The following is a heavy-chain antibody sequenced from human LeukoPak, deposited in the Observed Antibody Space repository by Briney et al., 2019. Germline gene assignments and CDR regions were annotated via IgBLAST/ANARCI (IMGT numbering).Heavy chain of an antibody. CDR3: ARATFVMTTVVTPDFYYFDY. V-gene: IGHV1-46*01. CDR2: INPSGGST. CDR1: GYTFTSYY. J-gene: IGHJ4*02. D-gene: IGHD4-23*01. Sequence: GASVKVSCKASGYTFTSYYMHWVRQAPGQGLEWMGIINPSGGSTSYAQKFQGRVTMTRDTSTSTVYMELSSLRSEDTAVYYCARATFVMTTVVTPDFYYFDYWGQGTLVTVSS.